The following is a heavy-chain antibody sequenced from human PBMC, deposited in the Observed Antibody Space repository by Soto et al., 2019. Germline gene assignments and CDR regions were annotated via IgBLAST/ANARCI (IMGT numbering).Heavy chain of an antibody. J-gene: IGHJ6*02. D-gene: IGHD3-3*01. V-gene: IGHV1-58*01. Sequence: QMQLVQSGPEVKKPGTSVKLSCKASGLTFSSSAVQWVRQSRGQRLEWIGWIVAGSGDTKYAQRFHERVTFSRDMSTDTAYMELSSLRSDHTGVYYRAARSDFRFYYSDMDVWGQGTTVTVSS. CDR3: AARSDFRFYYSDMDV. CDR2: IVAGSGDT. CDR1: GLTFSSSA.